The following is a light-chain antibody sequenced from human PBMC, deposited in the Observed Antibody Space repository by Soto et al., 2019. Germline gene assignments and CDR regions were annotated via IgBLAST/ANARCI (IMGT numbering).Light chain of an antibody. CDR1: SSDVGDYNF. Sequence: QSALTQPASVSGSPGQSITISCTGISSDVGDYNFVSWYQHHPGRAPKLLIYEVSNRPSGVSNRFSGSKSGNTASLTVAGLQPEDEADYYCSSYRTTSLVFGGGTKLTVL. CDR2: EVS. CDR3: SSYRTTSLV. J-gene: IGLJ3*02. V-gene: IGLV2-14*01.